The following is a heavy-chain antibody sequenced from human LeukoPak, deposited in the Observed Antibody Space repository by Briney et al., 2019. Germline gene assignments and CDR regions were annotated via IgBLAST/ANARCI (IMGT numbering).Heavy chain of an antibody. CDR3: ARDGYYYDSSGYYF. CDR1: GGSISSYY. J-gene: IGHJ4*02. V-gene: IGHV4-4*07. D-gene: IGHD3-22*01. CDR2: IYTTGIT. Sequence: PSETLSLTCTVSGGSISSYYWSCVRQPAGKGLEWIGRIYTTGITNYNPSLKRRATMSVDTSKNQFSLKLTSVTAADTAVYYCARDGYYYDSSGYYFWGQGTLVTVSS.